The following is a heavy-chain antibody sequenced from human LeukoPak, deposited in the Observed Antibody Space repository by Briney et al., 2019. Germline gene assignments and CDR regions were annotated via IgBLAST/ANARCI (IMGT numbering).Heavy chain of an antibody. CDR1: GYTLTELS. Sequence: GASVKVSCKVSGYTLTELSMHWVRQAPGQGLEWMGWINPNSGGTNYAQKFQGRVTMTRDTSISTAYMELSRLRSDDTAVYYCARANDYCSSTSCPEEDYYYGMDVWGQGTTVTVSS. V-gene: IGHV1-2*02. J-gene: IGHJ6*02. CDR3: ARANDYCSSTSCPEEDYYYGMDV. CDR2: INPNSGGT. D-gene: IGHD2-2*01.